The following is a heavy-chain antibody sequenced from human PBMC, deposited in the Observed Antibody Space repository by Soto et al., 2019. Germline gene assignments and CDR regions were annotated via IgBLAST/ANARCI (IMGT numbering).Heavy chain of an antibody. D-gene: IGHD3-10*01. CDR1: GGSISSSSYY. Sequence: PSETLSLTCTVSGGSISSSSYYWGWICQPPGKGLEWIGSIYYSGSTYYNPSLKSRVTISVDTSKNQFSLKLSSVTAADTAVYFCARALSGSYFVLEHWGQGTLVTVSS. V-gene: IGHV4-39*07. CDR3: ARALSGSYFVLEH. CDR2: IYYSGST. J-gene: IGHJ4*02.